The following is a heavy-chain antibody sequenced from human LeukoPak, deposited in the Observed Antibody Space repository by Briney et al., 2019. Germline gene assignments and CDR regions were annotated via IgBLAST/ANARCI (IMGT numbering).Heavy chain of an antibody. J-gene: IGHJ4*02. V-gene: IGHV3-30-3*01. CDR1: GFTFSSYA. D-gene: IGHD6-19*01. Sequence: PGGSLRLSCAASGFTFSSYAMHWVRQAPGKGLEWVAVISYDGSNKYYADSVKGRFTISRDNSKNTLYLQMNSLRAEDTAVYYCAKDGHGNGWSRFYYFDYWGQGTLVTVSS. CDR3: AKDGHGNGWSRFYYFDY. CDR2: ISYDGSNK.